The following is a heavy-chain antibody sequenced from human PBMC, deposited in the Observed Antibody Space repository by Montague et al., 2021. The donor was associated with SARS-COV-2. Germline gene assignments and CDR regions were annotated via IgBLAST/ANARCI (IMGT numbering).Heavy chain of an antibody. CDR3: ARQEPIVVVVAAARGWFDP. CDR2: IYYSGST. Sequence: SETLSLTCTVSGGSISSSSYYWGWIRQPPGKGLEWIGSIYYSGSTYYNPSLKSRVTISVATSKNQFSLKLSSVTAADTAVYYCARQEPIVVVVAAARGWFDPWGQGTLVTVSS. J-gene: IGHJ5*02. CDR1: GGSISSSSYY. D-gene: IGHD2-15*01. V-gene: IGHV4-39*01.